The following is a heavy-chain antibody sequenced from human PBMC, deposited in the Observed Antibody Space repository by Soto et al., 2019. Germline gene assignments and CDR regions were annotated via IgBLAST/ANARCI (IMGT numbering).Heavy chain of an antibody. V-gene: IGHV1-69*06. J-gene: IGHJ4*02. CDR3: ARAAKRYFDY. CDR2: IIPIFGPA. Sequence: QVQLVQSGAEVKKPGSSVKVSCKASGGTFNTFAVSWVRQAPGQGLEWMGGIIPIFGPANYAQKFQGRVTITADKSTSTAYMELSKLRSKATAVYYCARAAKRYFDYWGQGTLVTVSS. CDR1: GGTFNTFA.